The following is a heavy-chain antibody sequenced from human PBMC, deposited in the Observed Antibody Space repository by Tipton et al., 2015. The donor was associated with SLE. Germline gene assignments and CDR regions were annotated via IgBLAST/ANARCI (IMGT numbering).Heavy chain of an antibody. Sequence: SLRLSCAASAFFFDDYAMHWVRQAPGKGLEWVSGISWNSGNIDYADSVKGRFTISRDNAKNSLYLQMNSLRAEDTALYYCAKDPTMVQGVIMGGEFDYWGQETLVTVSS. D-gene: IGHD3-10*01. J-gene: IGHJ4*02. CDR3: AKDPTMVQGVIMGGEFDY. V-gene: IGHV3-9*01. CDR2: ISWNSGNI. CDR1: AFFFDDYA.